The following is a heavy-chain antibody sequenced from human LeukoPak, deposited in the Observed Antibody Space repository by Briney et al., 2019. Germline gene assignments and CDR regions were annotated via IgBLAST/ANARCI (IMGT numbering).Heavy chain of an antibody. J-gene: IGHJ3*02. CDR2: ISHIGRT. Sequence: SETLSLTCAVSGDSFSSNYWTWIRHSPGTGLEWIGYISHIGRTNHNPSLKSRVTISIDTSKNQFSLKLMSVTAADTAVYYCARDLVTVTKGFDIWGQGTMVSVSS. CDR3: ARDLVTVTKGFDI. CDR1: GDSFSSNY. V-gene: IGHV4-59*01. D-gene: IGHD4-17*01.